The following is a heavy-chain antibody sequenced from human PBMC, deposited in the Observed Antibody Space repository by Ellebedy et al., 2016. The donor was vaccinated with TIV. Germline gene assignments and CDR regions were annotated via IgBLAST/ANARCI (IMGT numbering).Heavy chain of an antibody. CDR1: GGSISSGAYY. CDR2: IYYSGST. Sequence: SETLSLXXTVSGGSISSGAYYWSWIRQHPGKGLEWIGYIYYSGSTFYNPSLKSRVSISIDTSKNHFSLSLSSVTAADTAVYCCARTRSWSEDGWGLDVWGQGTTVTVSS. V-gene: IGHV4-31*03. J-gene: IGHJ6*02. CDR3: ARTRSWSEDGWGLDV. D-gene: IGHD6-13*01.